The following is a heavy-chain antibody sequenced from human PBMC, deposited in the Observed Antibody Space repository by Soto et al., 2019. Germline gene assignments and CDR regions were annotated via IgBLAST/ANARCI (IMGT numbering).Heavy chain of an antibody. D-gene: IGHD3-9*01. Sequence: TGGSLRLSCAASGFTFSSYAMHWVRQAPGKGLEWVAVISYDGSNKYYADSVKGRFTISRDNSKNTLYLQMNSLRAEDTAVYYCARDSVYYDIWGWFDLWGQGTLVTVSS. V-gene: IGHV3-30-3*01. CDR2: ISYDGSNK. J-gene: IGHJ5*02. CDR3: ARDSVYYDIWGWFDL. CDR1: GFTFSSYA.